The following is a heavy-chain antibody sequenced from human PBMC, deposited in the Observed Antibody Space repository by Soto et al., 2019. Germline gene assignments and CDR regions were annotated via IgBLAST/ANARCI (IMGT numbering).Heavy chain of an antibody. J-gene: IGHJ4*02. CDR3: ARQIYDSDSGPNFQYYFDS. Sequence: GESLKIACKCSGYSFAGYWITCVVHMPGKGLEWMGRIDPSDSQTYYSPSFRVHVTISAAKSITTVFLQWSSLRASDTAMYYCARQIYDSDSGPNFQYYFDSWGQGTLVTVSS. CDR2: IDPSDSQT. D-gene: IGHD3-22*01. CDR1: GYSFAGYW. V-gene: IGHV5-10-1*01.